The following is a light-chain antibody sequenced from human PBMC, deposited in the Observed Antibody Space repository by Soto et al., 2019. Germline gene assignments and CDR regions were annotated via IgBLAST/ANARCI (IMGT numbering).Light chain of an antibody. CDR3: QQYGSSPQVT. V-gene: IGKV3-20*01. Sequence: EMVLTQSPGTLSLSPGERATLSCRASQSVSSSYLAWYQQKPGQAPRLLIYGASSRATGIPDRFSGSGSVTDFTLTISRLEPEDLAVYYCQQYGSSPQVTFGGGTKVEIK. CDR2: GAS. J-gene: IGKJ4*01. CDR1: QSVSSSY.